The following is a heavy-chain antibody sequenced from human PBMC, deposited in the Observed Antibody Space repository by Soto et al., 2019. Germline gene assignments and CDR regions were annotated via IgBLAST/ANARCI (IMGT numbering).Heavy chain of an antibody. CDR1: GGTFNTYI. D-gene: IGHD3-22*01. CDR3: ARDEEYFDTKGDLHY. V-gene: IGHV1-69*01. CDR2: IIPIFGTA. Sequence: QVQLVQSGAEVKKPGSSVKVSCKASGGTFNTYIINWLRQAPGQGLEWMGGIIPIFGTATYAQKFQGRIKITADDSTSTSYMDLSSLRSEDTAVYYCARDEEYFDTKGDLHYWGQGTMVIVSS. J-gene: IGHJ4*02.